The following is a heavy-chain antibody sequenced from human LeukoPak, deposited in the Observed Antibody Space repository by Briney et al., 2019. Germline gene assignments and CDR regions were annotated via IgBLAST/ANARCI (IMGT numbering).Heavy chain of an antibody. D-gene: IGHD7-27*01. CDR2: IYYTGT. Sequence: TSETLSLTCTVSGGSVTDYYWSWIRQSPGKGLEWIGYIYYTGTSYNPSLKSRVTISADTSKNQFSLKLISVTAADTAVYYCASRKLGNDYWGQGTLVTVSS. J-gene: IGHJ4*02. CDR3: ASRKLGNDY. CDR1: GGSVTDYY. V-gene: IGHV4-59*02.